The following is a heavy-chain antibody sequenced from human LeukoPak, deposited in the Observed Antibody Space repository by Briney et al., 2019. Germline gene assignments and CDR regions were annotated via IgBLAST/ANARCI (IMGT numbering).Heavy chain of an antibody. Sequence: GGSLRLSCAASGFAFSRYSMNWVRQAPGKGLEWVSSISYSGPHMFYADSVRGRFPISRDNAENSLFLQMNSLRAEDTAVYFCASNDYRDEGIDSWGQGTLVTVSS. CDR1: GFAFSRYS. CDR3: ASNDYRDEGIDS. D-gene: IGHD4-17*01. J-gene: IGHJ4*02. V-gene: IGHV3-21*01. CDR2: ISYSGPHM.